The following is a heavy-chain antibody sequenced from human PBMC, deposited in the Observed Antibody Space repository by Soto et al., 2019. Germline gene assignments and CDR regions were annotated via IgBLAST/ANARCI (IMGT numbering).Heavy chain of an antibody. CDR2: IIPIFGTA. Sequence: SVKVSCKASGGTFSSYAISWVRQAPGQGLEWMGGIIPIFGTANYAQKFQGRVTITADKSTSTAYMELSSLRSEDTAVYYCARGGGLCSSTSCYMDVWGQGTTVTVSS. CDR3: ARGGGLCSSTSCYMDV. J-gene: IGHJ6*03. D-gene: IGHD2-2*01. CDR1: GGTFSSYA. V-gene: IGHV1-69*06.